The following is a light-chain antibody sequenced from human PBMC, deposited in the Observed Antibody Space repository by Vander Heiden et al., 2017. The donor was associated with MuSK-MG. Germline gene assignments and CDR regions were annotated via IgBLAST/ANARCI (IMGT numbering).Light chain of an antibody. CDR2: LAS. Sequence: DIVMIQYTLSMPFTPGEPASISCRSSQHLLQRNGYNYFDWSLQKPGQSPQLLIYLASNRASGVPDRFSVSGSGTDFTLKISRGEAEYVVVYYCRQAIQTPITFGRGTKVDIK. J-gene: IGKJ3*01. V-gene: IGKV2-28*01. CDR3: RQAIQTPIT. CDR1: QHLLQRNGYNY.